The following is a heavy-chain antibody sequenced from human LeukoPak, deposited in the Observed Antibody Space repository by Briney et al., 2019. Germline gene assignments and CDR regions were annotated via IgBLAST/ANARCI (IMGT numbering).Heavy chain of an antibody. V-gene: IGHV3-66*02. D-gene: IGHD3-16*01. CDR3: ARDGGFGGPGGDNWFDS. J-gene: IGHJ5*01. Sequence: GGSLRLSCAASGFTVSAKYMSWVRQGPGKGLDWISSIYSDGGTNYADSVKSRFTISRDNSKNTLYQMNSLRPEDTAVYYCARDGGFGGPGGDNWFDSWGQGALVTVSS. CDR1: GFTVSAKY. CDR2: IYSDGGT.